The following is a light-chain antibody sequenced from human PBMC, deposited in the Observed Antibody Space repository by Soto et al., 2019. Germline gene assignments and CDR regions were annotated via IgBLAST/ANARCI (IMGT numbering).Light chain of an antibody. CDR3: SSYTSFSTYV. CDR1: SSDVRGYNY. Sequence: QSGLTQPASVSGSPGQSITISCTGTSSDVRGYNYVSWYQQHPGKAPKLMIYEVSNRPSGVSNRFSGSKSDNTASLTISGLQAEDEADYYCSSYTSFSTYVLGTGTKVTVL. J-gene: IGLJ1*01. V-gene: IGLV2-14*01. CDR2: EVS.